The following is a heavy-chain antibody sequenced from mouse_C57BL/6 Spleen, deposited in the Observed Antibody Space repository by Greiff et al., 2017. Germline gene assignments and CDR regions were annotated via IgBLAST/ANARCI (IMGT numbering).Heavy chain of an antibody. V-gene: IGHV1-80*01. Sequence: QVQLQQSGAELVKPGASVKISCKASGYAFSSYWMNWVKQRPGKGLEWIGQIYPGDGDTNYNGKFKGKATLTADKSSSTAYMQLSSLTSEDSAVYFCARWGIYYGNYEAMDYWGQGTSVTVSS. CDR2: IYPGDGDT. D-gene: IGHD2-1*01. CDR3: ARWGIYYGNYEAMDY. J-gene: IGHJ4*01. CDR1: GYAFSSYW.